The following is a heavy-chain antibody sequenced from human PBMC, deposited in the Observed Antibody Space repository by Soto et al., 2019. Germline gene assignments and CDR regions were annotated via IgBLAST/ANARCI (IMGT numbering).Heavy chain of an antibody. CDR3: AGVADFWSGYYEGDYYGMDV. Sequence: PGGSLRLSCAASGFTFSSYSMNWVRQAPGKGLEWVSSISSSSSYIYYADSVKGRFTLSRDNAKNSLYLQMNSLRAEDTAVYYCAGVADFWSGYYEGDYYGMDVWGQGTTVTVSS. D-gene: IGHD3-3*01. CDR1: GFTFSSYS. V-gene: IGHV3-21*01. CDR2: ISSSSSYI. J-gene: IGHJ6*02.